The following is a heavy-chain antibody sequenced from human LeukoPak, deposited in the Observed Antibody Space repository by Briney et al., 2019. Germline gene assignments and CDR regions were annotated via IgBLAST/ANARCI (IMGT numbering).Heavy chain of an antibody. CDR3: AKDSLGGRNYFDY. J-gene: IGHJ4*02. CDR1: GFTFSSYG. V-gene: IGHV3-30*18. D-gene: IGHD1-26*01. CDR2: ISYDGSNK. Sequence: PGGSLGLSCAASGFTFSSYGMHWVRQAPGKGLEGVAIISYDGSNKYYADSVKGRFTISRDNSKNTLYLQMNSLRAEDTAVYYCAKDSLGGRNYFDYWGQGTLVTVSS.